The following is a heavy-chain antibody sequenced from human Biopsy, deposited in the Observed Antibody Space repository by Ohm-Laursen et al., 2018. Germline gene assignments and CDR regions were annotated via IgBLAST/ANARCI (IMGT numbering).Heavy chain of an antibody. D-gene: IGHD3-16*01. Sequence: ASVKVSCKASGYTFGNYGVSWVRQAPGRDLEWMGWISTWDAHTSYAQKVQGRVTLTIDTSTSTGYMELRSLRSDDTAVYYCARGGSNYPDYRGQGTLVTVSS. CDR1: GYTFGNYG. V-gene: IGHV1-18*01. CDR3: ARGGSNYPDY. J-gene: IGHJ4*02. CDR2: ISTWDAHT.